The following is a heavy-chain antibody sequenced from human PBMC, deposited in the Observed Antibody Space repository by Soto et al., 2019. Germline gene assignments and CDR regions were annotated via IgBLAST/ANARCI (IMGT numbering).Heavy chain of an antibody. V-gene: IGHV4-31*03. CDR1: GGSISSGRYY. J-gene: IGHJ4*02. Sequence: SETLSLTCTVSGGSISSGRYYWSWIRQHPGKGLEWIGYIYYSGSTYYNPSLKSRVTVSVDTSKNQFSLKLSSVTAADTAVYYCASTAFDYGGNPSYFDYWGQGTLVTVSS. CDR2: IYYSGST. D-gene: IGHD4-17*01. CDR3: ASTAFDYGGNPSYFDY.